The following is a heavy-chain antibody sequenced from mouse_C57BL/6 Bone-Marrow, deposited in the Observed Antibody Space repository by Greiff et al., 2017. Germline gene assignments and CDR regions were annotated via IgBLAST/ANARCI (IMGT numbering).Heavy chain of an antibody. Sequence: QVQLQQSGAELVKPGASVKISCKASGYAFSSYWMNWVKQRPGKGLEWIGQIYPGDGDTNYNGKFKGKATLTADKSYSTAYMQLSSLTSEDSAVYFCASGGYYVPFAYWGQGTLVTVSA. V-gene: IGHV1-80*01. CDR3: ASGGYYVPFAY. D-gene: IGHD1-1*01. CDR1: GYAFSSYW. CDR2: IYPGDGDT. J-gene: IGHJ3*01.